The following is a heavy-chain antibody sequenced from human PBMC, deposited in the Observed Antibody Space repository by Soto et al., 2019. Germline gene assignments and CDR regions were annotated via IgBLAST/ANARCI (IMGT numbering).Heavy chain of an antibody. CDR2: IYYSGST. CDR1: GGSISSYY. J-gene: IGHJ4*02. CDR3: ARGYLPYYYDSSGYYPFDY. Sequence: SETLSLTCTVSGGSISSYYWSWIRQPPGKGLEWIGYIYYSGSTNYNSSLKSRVTISVDTSKNQFSLKLSSVTAADTAVYYCARGYLPYYYDSSGYYPFDYWGQGTLVTVSS. D-gene: IGHD3-22*01. V-gene: IGHV4-59*01.